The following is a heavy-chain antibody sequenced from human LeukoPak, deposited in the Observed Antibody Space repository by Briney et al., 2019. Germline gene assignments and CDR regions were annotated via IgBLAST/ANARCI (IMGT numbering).Heavy chain of an antibody. Sequence: SETLSLTCTVSGGSISSSSYYWGWIRQPPGKGLEWIGSIYYSGSTYYNPSLKGRVTISVDTSKNQFSLKLSSVTAADTAVYYCARGSRKTSYYDSSGYPDYWGQGTLVTVSS. V-gene: IGHV4-39*07. CDR3: ARGSRKTSYYDSSGYPDY. CDR1: GGSISSSSYY. CDR2: IYYSGST. D-gene: IGHD3-22*01. J-gene: IGHJ4*02.